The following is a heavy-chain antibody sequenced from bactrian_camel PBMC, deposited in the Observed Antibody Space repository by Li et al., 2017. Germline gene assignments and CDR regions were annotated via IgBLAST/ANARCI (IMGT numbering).Heavy chain of an antibody. J-gene: IGHJ4*01. Sequence: HVQLVESGGGSVQAGGSLRLSCVASGYTYSTYCMGWIRQAPGKEREGVAQIDTDGTTRYSASVKGRFTITQGTAKTTVYLQMDNLKPEDTAVYYCAVDSSFVTCDGAQGTQVTVS. CDR2: IDTDGTTR. CDR1: GYTYSTYC. V-gene: IGHV3S1*01. CDR3: AVDSSFVTCD. D-gene: IGHD7*01.